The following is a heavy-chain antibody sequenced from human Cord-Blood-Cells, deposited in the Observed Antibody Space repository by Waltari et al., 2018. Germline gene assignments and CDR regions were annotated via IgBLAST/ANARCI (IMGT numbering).Heavy chain of an antibody. Sequence: EVQLVQFGAEVKKPGESLKISCKGSGYSFTSYWIGWVRQMHGKALEWMGFISPSYSDNRYSPSFQGKVTISADKSISTAYLQLSSLKASDTAMYYCARLLPGLEWLFYAFEIWGQGTMVTVSS. CDR3: ARLLPGLEWLFYAFEI. J-gene: IGHJ3*02. D-gene: IGHD3-3*01. V-gene: IGHV5-51*01. CDR1: GYSFTSYW. CDR2: ISPSYSDN.